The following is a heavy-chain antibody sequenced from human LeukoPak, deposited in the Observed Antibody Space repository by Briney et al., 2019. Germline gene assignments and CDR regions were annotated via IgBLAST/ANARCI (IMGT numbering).Heavy chain of an antibody. Sequence: SSETLSLTCTVSGGPISSGSYYWSWIRQPAGKGLEWIGRIYTSGSTNYNPSLKSRVTISVDTSKNQFSLKLSSVTAADTAVYYCARDDGYCSGGSCYGYFQHWGQGTLVTVST. CDR1: GGPISSGSYY. D-gene: IGHD2-15*01. J-gene: IGHJ1*01. V-gene: IGHV4-61*02. CDR2: IYTSGST. CDR3: ARDDGYCSGGSCYGYFQH.